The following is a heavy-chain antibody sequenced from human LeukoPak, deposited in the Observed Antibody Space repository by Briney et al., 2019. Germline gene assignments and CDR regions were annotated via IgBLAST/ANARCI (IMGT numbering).Heavy chain of an antibody. CDR1: GGSFSGYY. CDR2: INHSGST. CDR3: ARGWVSVAGTILYYFDY. D-gene: IGHD6-19*01. V-gene: IGHV4-34*01. Sequence: SETLSLTCAVYGGSFSGYYWSWIRQPPGKGLEWIGEINHSGSTNYSPSLKSRVTMSVDTSKNQFSLKLSSVTAADTAVYYCARGWVSVAGTILYYFDYWGQGTLVTVSS. J-gene: IGHJ4*02.